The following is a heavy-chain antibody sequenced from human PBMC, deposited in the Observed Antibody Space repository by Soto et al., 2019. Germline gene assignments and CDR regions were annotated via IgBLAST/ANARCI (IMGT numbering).Heavy chain of an antibody. J-gene: IGHJ4*02. V-gene: IGHV1-69*01. CDR2: IIPIFGAV. CDR3: ANVKTQLQQSLYYFDY. Sequence: QVQLVQSGAEVKKPGSSVKVSCKASGGTFSSYAISWVRQAPGQGLEWMGGIIPIFGAVIYAQKFQGRVTITVDESTSTAYMELSSLRSEDTAVFYCANVKTQLQQSLYYFDYWGQGTLVTVSS. D-gene: IGHD6-13*01. CDR1: GGTFSSYA.